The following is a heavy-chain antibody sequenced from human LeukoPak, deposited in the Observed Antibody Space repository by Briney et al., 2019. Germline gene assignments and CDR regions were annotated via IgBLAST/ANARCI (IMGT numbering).Heavy chain of an antibody. CDR2: IKSDGGT. CDR3: ARAPSEIGGYYPEYFQH. CDR1: GFTFSAYW. Sequence: GGSLRLSCAASGFTFSAYWMHWVRQAPGKGLVWVSRIKSDGGTNYADSVKGRFTISRDNAKKTVSLQMNSLRPEDTGVYYCARAPSEIGGYYPEYFQHWGQGTLVTVSS. J-gene: IGHJ1*01. D-gene: IGHD3-22*01. V-gene: IGHV3-74*01.